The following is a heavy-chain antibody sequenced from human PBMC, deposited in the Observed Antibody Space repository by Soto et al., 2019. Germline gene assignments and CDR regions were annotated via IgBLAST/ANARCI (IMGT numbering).Heavy chain of an antibody. D-gene: IGHD3-22*01. V-gene: IGHV3-13*01. Sequence: GGSLRLSCAASGFTFSSYDMHWVRQATGKGQERVSAIGTAGDTYYPGSVKGRFTISRENAKNSLYLQMNSLRAEDTAVYYCARGGYYYDSSGYYNRNDDAFDIWGQGTMVTVSS. CDR3: ARGGYYYDSSGYYNRNDDAFDI. J-gene: IGHJ3*02. CDR2: IGTAGDT. CDR1: GFTFSSYD.